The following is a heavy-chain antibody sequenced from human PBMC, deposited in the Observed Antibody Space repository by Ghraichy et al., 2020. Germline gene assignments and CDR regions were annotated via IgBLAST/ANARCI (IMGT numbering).Heavy chain of an antibody. Sequence: ASVKVSCKVSGYTLTELSMHWVRQAPGKGLEWMGGFDPEDGETIYAQKFQGRVTMTEDTSTDTAYMELSSLRSEDTAVYYCATQKNWNDVMDYWGQGTLVTVSS. CDR2: FDPEDGET. CDR1: GYTLTELS. CDR3: ATQKNWNDVMDY. J-gene: IGHJ4*02. V-gene: IGHV1-24*01. D-gene: IGHD1-1*01.